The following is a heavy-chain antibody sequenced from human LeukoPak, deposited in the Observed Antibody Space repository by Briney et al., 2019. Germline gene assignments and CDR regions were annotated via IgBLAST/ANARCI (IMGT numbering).Heavy chain of an antibody. V-gene: IGHV5-51*01. D-gene: IGHD3-22*01. J-gene: IGHJ4*02. CDR3: ARHSFDSSSDYGVITI. Sequence: GESLKISCKGSGYSFTSYWIGWVRQMPGKGMEWMGIIYPGDSDTRYSPSFQGQVTISADKSISTAYLQWSSLKASDTAMYYCARHSFDSSSDYGVITIWGQGTLVTV. CDR2: IYPGDSDT. CDR1: GYSFTSYW.